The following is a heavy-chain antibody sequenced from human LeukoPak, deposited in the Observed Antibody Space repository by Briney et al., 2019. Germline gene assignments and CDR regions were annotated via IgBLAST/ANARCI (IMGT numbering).Heavy chain of an antibody. D-gene: IGHD3-3*01. V-gene: IGHV7-4-1*02. CDR2: INTNTGNP. CDR1: GYTFTTYA. Sequence: ASVKVSCKTSGYTFTTYAINWVRQAPGQGLEWMGWINTNTGNPTYAQGFTGRFVFSLDTSVSTAYLQISSLKAEDTAVYYCARGKVYDFPDYWGQGTLVTVSS. CDR3: ARGKVYDFPDY. J-gene: IGHJ4*02.